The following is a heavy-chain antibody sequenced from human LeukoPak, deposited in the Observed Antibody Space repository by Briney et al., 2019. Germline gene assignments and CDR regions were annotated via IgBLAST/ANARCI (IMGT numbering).Heavy chain of an antibody. J-gene: IGHJ3*02. Sequence: ASVKVSCKASGYTFSSYDINWVRQAPGQGLEWVGWISTYNGNTNYAQKLQGRVTMTKDTSTSTAYMELSSLRSEDTAVYYCARESEEQLGDAFDIWGQGTMVTVSS. V-gene: IGHV1-18*01. D-gene: IGHD6-13*01. CDR2: ISTYNGNT. CDR3: ARESEEQLGDAFDI. CDR1: GYTFSSYD.